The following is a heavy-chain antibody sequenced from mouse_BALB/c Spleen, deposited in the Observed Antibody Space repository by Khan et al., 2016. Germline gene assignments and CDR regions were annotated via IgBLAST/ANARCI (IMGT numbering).Heavy chain of an antibody. Sequence: EVQLQESGPSLVKPSQTLSLTCSVTGDSITSGYWNWIRKFPGNKLEYMGYISYSGSTYYNPSLKSRISITRDTSKNQYYLQLNSVPTEDPATFSGARWDGNYGYYAMDYWGQGTSVTVSS. CDR2: ISYSGST. V-gene: IGHV3-8*02. CDR1: GDSITSGY. CDR3: ARWDGNYGYYAMDY. J-gene: IGHJ4*01. D-gene: IGHD2-1*01.